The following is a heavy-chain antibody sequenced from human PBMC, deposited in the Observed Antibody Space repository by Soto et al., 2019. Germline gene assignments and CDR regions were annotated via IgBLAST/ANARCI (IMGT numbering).Heavy chain of an antibody. CDR1: DGSISSYY. V-gene: IGHV4-59*12. Sequence: PSETLSLTCTISDGSISSYYWSWIRQPPGKALEWIGYVYYSGNTNYSPSLKNRVTISVDPSKNQFSLKLSSVTAEDTAVYYCAREGRWGYSYGYYYYYGMDVWGQGTTVTVSS. CDR3: AREGRWGYSYGYYYYYGMDV. D-gene: IGHD5-18*01. J-gene: IGHJ6*02. CDR2: VYYSGNT.